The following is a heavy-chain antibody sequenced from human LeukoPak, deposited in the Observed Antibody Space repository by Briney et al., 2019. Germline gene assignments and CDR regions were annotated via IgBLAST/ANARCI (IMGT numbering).Heavy chain of an antibody. D-gene: IGHD3-22*01. V-gene: IGHV3-23*01. CDR3: AKMPQYYYDSSGYFDY. J-gene: IGHJ4*02. CDR1: GFTFSSYA. CDR2: ISGSGGST. Sequence: GGSLRLSCEASGFTFSSYAMSWVRQAPGKGLEWVSGISGSGGSTYYVDSVKGRFTISRDNSKNTLYLKMNSLRSEDTAVYYCAKMPQYYYDSSGYFDYWGQGTLVTVSS.